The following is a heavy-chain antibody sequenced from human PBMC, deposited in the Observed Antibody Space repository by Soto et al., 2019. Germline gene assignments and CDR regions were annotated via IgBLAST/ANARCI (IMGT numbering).Heavy chain of an antibody. Sequence: EVQLLESGGGLVQPGGSLRLSCAASGFTFSSYAMSWVRQAPGKGLEWVSAISGSGGSTYYADSVKGRFTISRDNSKNTLYLQMNSLRAEDTAVYYCAKDAKVRFLEWSPEYYFDYWGQGTLVTVSS. J-gene: IGHJ4*02. CDR1: GFTFSSYA. D-gene: IGHD3-3*01. CDR2: ISGSGGST. CDR3: AKDAKVRFLEWSPEYYFDY. V-gene: IGHV3-23*01.